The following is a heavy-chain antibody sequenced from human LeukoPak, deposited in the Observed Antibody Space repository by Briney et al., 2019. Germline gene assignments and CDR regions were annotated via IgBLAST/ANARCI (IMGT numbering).Heavy chain of an antibody. J-gene: IGHJ3*01. CDR2: IYYSGSI. CDR1: GVSISSYY. CDR3: ARHDGSSWYYAFDV. V-gene: IGHV4-59*08. Sequence: SETLSLTCTVSGVSISSYYWSWIRQPPGKGLEWIGYIYYSGSINYNPSLKSRVTISLDTSKNQFSLKLSSVTAADTAVYYCARHDGSSWYYAFDVWGQGTMVTVSS. D-gene: IGHD6-13*01.